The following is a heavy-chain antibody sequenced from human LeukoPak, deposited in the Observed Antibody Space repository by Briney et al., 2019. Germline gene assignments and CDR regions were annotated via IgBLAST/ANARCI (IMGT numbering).Heavy chain of an antibody. CDR2: IYHSGST. J-gene: IGHJ5*02. CDR3: ARGTWSRTGWFDP. D-gene: IGHD1-1*01. Sequence: SETLSLTCTVSNGSISGSSSYWGWIRQSPWKGLEWIGSIYHSGSTYYNPPLKNRVTISLDTSKNLFSLKLTSVTAADTAVYYCARGTWSRTGWFDPWGQGTLVTVSS. V-gene: IGHV4-39*07. CDR1: NGSISGSSSY.